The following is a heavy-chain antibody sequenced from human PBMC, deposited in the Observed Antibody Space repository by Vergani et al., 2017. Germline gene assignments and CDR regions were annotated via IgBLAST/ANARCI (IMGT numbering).Heavy chain of an antibody. Sequence: QLQLQESGPGLVKPSETLSLTCTVSGGSISSSSYYWGWIRQPPGKGLEWIGSIYYSGSTNYNPSLKSRVTISVDTSKNQFSLKLSSVTAADTAVYYWARDRVTMVRGEGGMDVWGQGTTVTVSS. CDR1: GGSISSSSYY. D-gene: IGHD3-10*01. J-gene: IGHJ6*02. CDR3: ARDRVTMVRGEGGMDV. CDR2: IYYSGST. V-gene: IGHV4-39*07.